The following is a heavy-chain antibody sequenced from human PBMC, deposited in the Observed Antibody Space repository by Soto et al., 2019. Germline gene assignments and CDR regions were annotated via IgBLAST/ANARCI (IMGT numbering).Heavy chain of an antibody. J-gene: IGHJ5*02. D-gene: IGHD3-3*01. Sequence: ASVKVSCKASGYTFTSYGISWVRQAPGQGLEWMGWISAYNGNTNYAQKLQGRVTMTTDTSTSTAYMELRSLRSDDTAVYYCARVPADFWGVYSFCFAPWGRGTLVTFPS. V-gene: IGHV1-18*04. CDR2: ISAYNGNT. CDR3: ARVPADFWGVYSFCFAP. CDR1: GYTFTSYG.